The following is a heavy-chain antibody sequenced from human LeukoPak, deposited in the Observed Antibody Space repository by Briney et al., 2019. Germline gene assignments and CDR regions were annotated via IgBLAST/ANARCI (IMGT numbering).Heavy chain of an antibody. CDR2: ISSDGSST. CDR3: ARTAYSDYSLGF. J-gene: IGHJ4*02. CDR1: GFIFRSYE. V-gene: IGHV3-74*01. Sequence: GGSLRLSCAVSGFIFRSYEMNWVRQAPGKGLVWVSRISSDGSSTSYADSVKGRFTISRDNAKNTLYLQMNSLRAEDTAVYYCARTAYSDYSLGFWGQGTLVTVSS. D-gene: IGHD5-12*01.